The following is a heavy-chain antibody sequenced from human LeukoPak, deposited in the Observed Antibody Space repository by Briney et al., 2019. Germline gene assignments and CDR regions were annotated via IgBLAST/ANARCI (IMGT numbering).Heavy chain of an antibody. V-gene: IGHV1-24*01. CDR1: GYTLTELS. Sequence: GASVKVSCKLSGYTLTELSMHWVRQTPGKGLEWMRGFDPADGETVYAHKFQGRLTMTEDTSTNTAYMELTSLRSEDTAVYYCAADGGGLSSVVTPRSSPFDYWGQGTLVTVSS. CDR2: FDPADGET. J-gene: IGHJ4*02. CDR3: AADGGGLSSVVTPRSSPFDY. D-gene: IGHD4-23*01.